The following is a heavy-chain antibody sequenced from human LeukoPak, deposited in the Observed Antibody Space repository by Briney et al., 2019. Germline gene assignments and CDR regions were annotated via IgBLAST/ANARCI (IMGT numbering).Heavy chain of an antibody. Sequence: GRSLRLSCAASGFTFDDYAMHWVRQAPGEGLEWGSGISWNSGSIGYADSVKGRFTISRDNAKNSLYLQMNSLRAEDTALYYCAKDMGYDSSGWYWGQGTLVTVSS. CDR2: ISWNSGSI. CDR1: GFTFDDYA. V-gene: IGHV3-9*01. CDR3: AKDMGYDSSGWY. D-gene: IGHD3-22*01. J-gene: IGHJ4*02.